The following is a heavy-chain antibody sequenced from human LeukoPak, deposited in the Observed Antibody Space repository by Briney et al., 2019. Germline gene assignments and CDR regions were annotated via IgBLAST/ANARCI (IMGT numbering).Heavy chain of an antibody. V-gene: IGHV1-18*01. CDR3: ARGVLVYCSSTSCYQRFDP. CDR1: GYTFTRYG. D-gene: IGHD2-2*01. CDR2: ISAYNGNT. J-gene: IGHJ5*02. Sequence: GASVKVSCKASGYTFTRYGISWVRQAPGQGLEWMGWISAYNGNTNYAQKLQGRVTMTTDTSTSTAYMELSSLRSEDTAVYYCARGVLVYCSSTSCYQRFDPWGQGTLVTVSS.